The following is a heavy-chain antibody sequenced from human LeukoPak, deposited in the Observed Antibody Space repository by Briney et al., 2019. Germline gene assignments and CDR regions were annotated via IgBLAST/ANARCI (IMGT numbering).Heavy chain of an antibody. V-gene: IGHV4-30-4*01. CDR3: ARIGYSTPSNGMDV. J-gene: IGHJ6*02. Sequence: PSETLSLTCTVSGGSISSGDYYWSWIRQPPGKGLEWIGYIYYSGSTYYNPSLKSRVTISVDTSKNQFSLKLSSVTAADTAVYYCARIGYSTPSNGMDVWGQGTTVTVSS. CDR2: IYYSGST. D-gene: IGHD4-23*01. CDR1: GGSISSGDYY.